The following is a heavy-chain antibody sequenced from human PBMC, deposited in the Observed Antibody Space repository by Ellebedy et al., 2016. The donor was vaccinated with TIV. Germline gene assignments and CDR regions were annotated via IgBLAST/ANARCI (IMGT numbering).Heavy chain of an antibody. Sequence: PGGSLRLSCTASASTSSTYAVTWVRQTPGKGLKGVTAFSGIGVNTYYADSLKGRFTISRDNFKNTLYLEVNSLRAEDTAVYYCTREMARHYGMDVWGQGTTVTVSS. CDR2: FSGIGVNT. D-gene: IGHD5-24*01. CDR3: TREMARHYGMDV. J-gene: IGHJ6*02. V-gene: IGHV3-23*01. CDR1: ASTSSTYA.